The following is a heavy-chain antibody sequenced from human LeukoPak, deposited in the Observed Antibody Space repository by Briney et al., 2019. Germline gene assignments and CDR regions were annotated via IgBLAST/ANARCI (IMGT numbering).Heavy chain of an antibody. CDR3: ARGIAAAGPDY. CDR1: GFTFSSYS. D-gene: IGHD6-13*01. Sequence: GGSLRLSCAASGFTFSSYSMDWVRQAPGKGLEWVSSISSSSSYIYYADSVKGRFTISRDNAKNSLYLQMNSLRAEDTAVYYCARGIAAAGPDYWGQGTLVTVSS. CDR2: ISSSSSYI. J-gene: IGHJ4*02. V-gene: IGHV3-21*01.